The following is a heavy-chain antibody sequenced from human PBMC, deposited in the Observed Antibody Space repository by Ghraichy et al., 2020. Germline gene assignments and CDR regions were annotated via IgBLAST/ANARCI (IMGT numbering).Heavy chain of an antibody. D-gene: IGHD1-26*01. J-gene: IGHJ5*02. CDR3: ARSPTSSGSYSSWFDP. V-gene: IGHV1-2*02. CDR2: INPNSGGT. Sequence: ASVKVSCKASGYTFTGYYMHWVRQAPGQGLEWMGWINPNSGGTNYAQKFQGRVTMTRDTSISTAYMELSRLRSDDTAVYYCARSPTSSGSYSSWFDPWGQGTLVTVSS. CDR1: GYTFTGYY.